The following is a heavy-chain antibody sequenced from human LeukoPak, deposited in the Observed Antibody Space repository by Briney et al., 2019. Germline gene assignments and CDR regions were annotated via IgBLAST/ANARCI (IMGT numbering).Heavy chain of an antibody. CDR3: ARDSGGYSSDWYFDL. J-gene: IGHJ2*01. D-gene: IGHD5-18*01. CDR1: GGSISSSSYY. V-gene: IGHV4-39*07. CDR2: IYYSGST. Sequence: SETLSLTCTVSGGSISSSSYYWGWIRQPPGKGLEWIGSIYYSGSTYYNPSLKSRVTISVDTSKNQFSLKLSSVTAADTAVYYCARDSGGYSSDWYFDLWGRGTLVTVSS.